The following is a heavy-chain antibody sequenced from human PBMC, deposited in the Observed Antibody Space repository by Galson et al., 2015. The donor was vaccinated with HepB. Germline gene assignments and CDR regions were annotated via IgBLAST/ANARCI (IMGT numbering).Heavy chain of an antibody. J-gene: IGHJ4*02. D-gene: IGHD5-18*01. CDR3: ARDGSGNTPYSYFDS. CDR2: TWHAGRKQ. V-gene: IGHV3-33*01. CDR1: GATFSRPG. Sequence: LRLPRAAPGATFSRPGMHWARHAPAKGLAWVAGTWHAGRKQSYVDSVKGRFTISRDNSKSALHPQMNSLRPEDTAMYYCARDGSGNTPYSYFDSWGQGTLVTVSS.